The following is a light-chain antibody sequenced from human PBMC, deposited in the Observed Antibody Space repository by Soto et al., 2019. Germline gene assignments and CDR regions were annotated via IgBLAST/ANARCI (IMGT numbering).Light chain of an antibody. CDR3: QHYGSSWT. J-gene: IGKJ1*01. Sequence: EIVMTQSPATLSVSPGERATLSCRASQSVSSNLAWYQQKPGQAPRLLIYGASSRATGIPDRFSGSGSGKDFTLTISRLEPEDFAVYYCQHYGSSWTFGQGTKV. V-gene: IGKV3-20*01. CDR1: QSVSSN. CDR2: GAS.